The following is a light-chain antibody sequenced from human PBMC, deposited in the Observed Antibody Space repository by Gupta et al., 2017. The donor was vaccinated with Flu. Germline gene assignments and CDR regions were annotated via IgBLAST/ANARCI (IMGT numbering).Light chain of an antibody. CDR3: QQDYSYPFT. CDR2: AAS. V-gene: IGKV1-8*01. Sequence: PSSFSASTGDRVTITCRASQGISSYLAWYQQKPGKAPKLLIYAASTLQSGVPSRFSGSGSGTDFTLTISCLQSEDFATYYCQQDYSYPFTFGHGTKVDIK. J-gene: IGKJ3*01. CDR1: QGISSY.